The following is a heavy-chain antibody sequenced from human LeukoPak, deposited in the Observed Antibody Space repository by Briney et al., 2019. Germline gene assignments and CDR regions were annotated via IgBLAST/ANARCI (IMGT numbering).Heavy chain of an antibody. V-gene: IGHV1-24*01. CDR2: FDPEDGET. CDR3: ARASGSTSLGSY. J-gene: IGHJ4*02. CDR1: GYTLTELS. D-gene: IGHD2-2*01. Sequence: ASVKVSCKVSGYTLTELSMHGVRQAPGKGLEWVGGFDPEDGETIYAQKFQGRVTMTEDTSTDTAYMELSRLRSEDTAVYYCARASGSTSLGSYWGQGTLVTVSS.